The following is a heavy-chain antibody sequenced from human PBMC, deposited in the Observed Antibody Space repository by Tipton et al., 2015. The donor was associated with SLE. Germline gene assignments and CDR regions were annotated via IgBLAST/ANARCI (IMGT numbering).Heavy chain of an antibody. J-gene: IGHJ2*01. CDR3: ARPYDYNHWYFDL. CDR2: IYPADSDT. D-gene: IGHD5-24*01. Sequence: VQLVQSGAEVKKPGESLKISCKGSGYRFTRYWIGWVRQMPGKGLEWMGMIYPADSDTRYSPSFQGQVTMSADKSISTAYLQWNSLKASDTAMYYCARPYDYNHWYFDLWGRGTLVTVSS. CDR1: GYRFTRYW. V-gene: IGHV5-51*03.